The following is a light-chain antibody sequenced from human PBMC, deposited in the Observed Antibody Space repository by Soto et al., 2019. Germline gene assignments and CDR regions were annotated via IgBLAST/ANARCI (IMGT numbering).Light chain of an antibody. V-gene: IGLV1-44*01. J-gene: IGLJ1*01. Sequence: QSVLTQPPSASGTPGQRVTISCSGSSSNIGTYTVNWYQQFPGTAPKLLIYNNDQRPSGVPDRFSGFKYGTTASLAITGLQAEDEADYYCQSYDSSLSGYVFGAGTKVTVL. CDR1: SSNIGTYT. CDR2: NND. CDR3: QSYDSSLSGYV.